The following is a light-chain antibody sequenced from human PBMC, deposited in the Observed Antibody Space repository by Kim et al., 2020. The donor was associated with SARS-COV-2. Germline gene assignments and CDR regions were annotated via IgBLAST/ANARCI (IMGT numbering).Light chain of an antibody. Sequence: EIVLTQSPATLSLSPGERATLSCRASQSLSSYLAWYQQKPGQAPRLLIYGASTRATGIPDRFSGSGSETDFTLTISRLQPEDFAVYFCHQYGSSPYTFGQGTKLEI. CDR1: QSLSSY. J-gene: IGKJ2*01. V-gene: IGKV3-20*01. CDR2: GAS. CDR3: HQYGSSPYT.